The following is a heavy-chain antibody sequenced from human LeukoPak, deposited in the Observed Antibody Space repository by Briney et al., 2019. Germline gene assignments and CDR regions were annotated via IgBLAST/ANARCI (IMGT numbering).Heavy chain of an antibody. D-gene: IGHD6-19*01. J-gene: IGHJ3*02. CDR1: GFTFSSYG. V-gene: IGHV3-33*01. CDR2: IWYDGSNK. CDR3: ARDNQWLTDAFDI. Sequence: PGRSLRLSCAAFGFTFSSYGMHWVRQAPGKGLEWVAVIWYDGSNKYYADSVKGRFTISRDNSKNTLYLQMNSLRAEDTAVYYCARDNQWLTDAFDIWGQGTMVTVSS.